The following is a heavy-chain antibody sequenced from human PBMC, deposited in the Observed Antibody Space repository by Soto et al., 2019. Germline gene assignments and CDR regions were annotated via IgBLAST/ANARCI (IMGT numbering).Heavy chain of an antibody. J-gene: IGHJ4*02. CDR2: IGTAGDT. CDR3: ARANTYYYDSSGYYSDPFDY. Sequence: PGGSLRLSCAASGFTFSSYDMHWVRQATGKGLEWVSAIGTAGDTYYPGSVKGRFTISRENAKNSLYLQMNSLRAGDTAVYYCARANTYYYDSSGYYSDPFDYWGQGTLVTVSS. V-gene: IGHV3-13*01. CDR1: GFTFSSYD. D-gene: IGHD3-22*01.